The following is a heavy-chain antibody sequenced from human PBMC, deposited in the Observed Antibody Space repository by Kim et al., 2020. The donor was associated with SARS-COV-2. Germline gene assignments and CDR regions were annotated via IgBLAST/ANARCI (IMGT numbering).Heavy chain of an antibody. CDR2: ISYDGSNK. CDR1: GSSFSSYG. Sequence: GGSLRLSCAASGSSFSSYGMHWVRQALGKGLEWVTLISYDGSNKKYADSVKGRFTISRDNSKNTLYLQMNSLRTEDTAVYYCAKGLSTSGWLDYWGQGTLFTVSS. D-gene: IGHD6-19*01. CDR3: AKGLSTSGWLDY. V-gene: IGHV3-30*18. J-gene: IGHJ4*02.